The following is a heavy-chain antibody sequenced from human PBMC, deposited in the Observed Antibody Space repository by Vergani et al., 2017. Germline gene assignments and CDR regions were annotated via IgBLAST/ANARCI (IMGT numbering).Heavy chain of an antibody. CDR2: ISWNSGSI. D-gene: IGHD3-10*01. V-gene: IGHV3-9*01. CDR3: AKGGSYYYGSGSYSSGYFDY. CDR1: GFTFDDYA. J-gene: IGHJ4*02. Sequence: EVQLVESGGGLVQPGRSLRLSCAASGFTFDDYAMHWVRQAPGKGLEWVSGISWNSGSIGYADSVKGRFTISRDNAKNSLYLQMNSLRAEDTALYYCAKGGSYYYGSGSYSSGYFDYWGQGTLVTVSS.